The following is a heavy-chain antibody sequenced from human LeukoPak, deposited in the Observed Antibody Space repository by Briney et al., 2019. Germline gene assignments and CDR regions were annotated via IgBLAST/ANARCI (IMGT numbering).Heavy chain of an antibody. CDR2: ISGYNGNT. D-gene: IGHD2-2*01. CDR3: ARVRYCTSTSCPDFDC. Sequence: GASVKVSCKASGYTFTSYHITWVRQAPGQGLEWMGWISGYNGNTNYAQKFQGRVSMTTDTSTSTAYMELRSLRSDDTAVYFCARVRYCTSTSCPDFDCWGQGTLVTVSS. V-gene: IGHV1-18*01. CDR1: GYTFTSYH. J-gene: IGHJ4*02.